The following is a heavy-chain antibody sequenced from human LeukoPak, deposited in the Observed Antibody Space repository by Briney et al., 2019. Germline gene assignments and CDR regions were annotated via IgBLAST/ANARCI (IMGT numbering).Heavy chain of an antibody. J-gene: IGHJ4*02. Sequence: GGSLRLSCAASGFTVSSNYMSWVRQAPGKGLEWVSVIYSGGSTYYADSVKGRFTISRDNSKNTLYLQMNSLRAEDTAVYYCARAGYSGYDRIGYFDYWGQGTLVTVSS. V-gene: IGHV3-66*01. CDR3: ARAGYSGYDRIGYFDY. D-gene: IGHD5-12*01. CDR1: GFTVSSNY. CDR2: IYSGGST.